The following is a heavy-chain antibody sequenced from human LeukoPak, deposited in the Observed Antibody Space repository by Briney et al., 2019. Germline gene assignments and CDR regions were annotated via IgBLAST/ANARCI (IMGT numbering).Heavy chain of an antibody. CDR1: GFTFSSYW. D-gene: IGHD4-11*01. Sequence: GGSLRLSCAASGFTFSSYWMHWVRQAPGKGLVWVSRINSDGSSTSYADSVKGRFTISRDNAKNTLYLQMNSLRAEDTAVYYCAREHDYSNHFDYWAREPWSPSPQ. V-gene: IGHV3-74*01. CDR2: INSDGSST. CDR3: AREHDYSNHFDY. J-gene: IGHJ4*02.